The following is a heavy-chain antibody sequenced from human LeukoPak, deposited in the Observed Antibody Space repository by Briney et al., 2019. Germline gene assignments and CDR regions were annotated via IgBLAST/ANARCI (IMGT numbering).Heavy chain of an antibody. CDR2: IYISGST. J-gene: IGHJ3*02. CDR1: GGSISSGSYY. CDR3: ARDRGIYCGGDSSSWRDAFDI. V-gene: IGHV4-61*02. D-gene: IGHD2-21*02. Sequence: SETLSLTCTVSGGSISSGSYYWSWIRQPDGKGLEWIGRIYISGSTNYNPSLKSRVTISVDTSKNQFSLKLSSVTAADTAVYYCARDRGIYCGGDSSSWRDAFDIWGQGTMVTVSS.